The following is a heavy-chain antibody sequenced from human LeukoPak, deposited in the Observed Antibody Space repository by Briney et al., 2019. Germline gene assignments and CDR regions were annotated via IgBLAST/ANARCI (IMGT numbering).Heavy chain of an antibody. J-gene: IGHJ4*02. Sequence: SENLSFTCSVAAFTSGTISWGWEGPGQGIEWMGRIIPNPRISKYAEKIQARVTMTADNSTSTANRALSSVRSDGTAMYYGERESYIGNPYFDCWGQGTLVIVSS. CDR2: IIPNPRIS. V-gene: IGHV1-69*04. CDR3: ERESYIGNPYFDC. D-gene: IGHD1-1*01. CDR1: VAAFTSGT.